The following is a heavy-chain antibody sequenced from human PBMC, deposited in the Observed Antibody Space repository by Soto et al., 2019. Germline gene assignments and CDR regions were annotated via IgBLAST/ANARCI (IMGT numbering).Heavy chain of an antibody. V-gene: IGHV4-59*01. J-gene: IGHJ6*02. CDR1: GGSISSYF. D-gene: IGHD3-10*01. Sequence: KPSETLSLTCTVSGGSISSYFWSWIRQPPGKGLECIGYIYGSGSTYYNPSLKSRVTISVDTSKNQFSLKLSSVTAADTAVYYCARVLRGGAENGMDVWGQGTTVTVSS. CDR2: IYGSGST. CDR3: ARVLRGGAENGMDV.